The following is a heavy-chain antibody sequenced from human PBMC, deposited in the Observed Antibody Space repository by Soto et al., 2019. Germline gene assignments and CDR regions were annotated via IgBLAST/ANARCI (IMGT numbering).Heavy chain of an antibody. CDR1: GGSISSDGYS. V-gene: IGHV4-30-2*01. CDR3: ARVPDR. J-gene: IGHJ5*02. Sequence: SETLSLTCAVSGGSISSDGYSWSWIRQPPGKGLEWIGYIYHSGSTYYNPSLKSRVTISVDRSKNQFSLKLSSVTAADTAVYHCARVPDRWGQGTLVTVSS. CDR2: IYHSGST. D-gene: IGHD2-2*01.